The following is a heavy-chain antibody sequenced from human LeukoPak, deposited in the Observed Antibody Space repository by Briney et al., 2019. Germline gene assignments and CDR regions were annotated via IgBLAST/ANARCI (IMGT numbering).Heavy chain of an antibody. CDR2: INPNSGGT. D-gene: IGHD6-19*01. CDR1: GYTFTGYY. J-gene: IGHJ4*02. Sequence: ASVKVSCKASGYTFTGYYMHWVRQAPGQGLEWMGRINPNSGGTNYAQKFQGRVTMTRDTSISTAYMELSRLRSDDTAVYYCATQRDSSVWYEDYWGQGTLVTVSS. CDR3: ATQRDSSVWYEDY. V-gene: IGHV1-2*06.